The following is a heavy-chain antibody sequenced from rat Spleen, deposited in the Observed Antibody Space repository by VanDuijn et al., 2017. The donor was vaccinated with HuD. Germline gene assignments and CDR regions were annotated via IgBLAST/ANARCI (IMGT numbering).Heavy chain of an antibody. CDR1: GFTFSDYG. Sequence: EVQLVESGGGLVQPGRSMKLSCAASGFTFSDYGMAWVLQAPTKGLEWIASISYNGVSTYYPDSVKGRFTISRDTAESTLYLQMTSLRSEDTATYYCTRGGYLPDWYFDFWGPGTMVTVSS. CDR3: TRGGYLPDWYFDF. J-gene: IGHJ1*01. V-gene: IGHV5-20*01. CDR2: ISYNGVST. D-gene: IGHD1-12*03.